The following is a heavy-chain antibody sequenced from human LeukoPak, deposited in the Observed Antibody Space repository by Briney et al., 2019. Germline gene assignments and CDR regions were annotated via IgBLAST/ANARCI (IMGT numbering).Heavy chain of an antibody. CDR2: IASDGSST. J-gene: IGHJ4*02. CDR1: GFTFTTYW. V-gene: IGHV3-74*01. D-gene: IGHD4-23*01. Sequence: GGSLRLSCAASGFTFTTYWMTWVRQAPGKGLVWVSRIASDGSSTTYADSVKGRFSISRDNAKNTLYLQMNSLRVEDTAVYYCARGRPHGNDYWGQGTLVTVSS. CDR3: ARGRPHGNDY.